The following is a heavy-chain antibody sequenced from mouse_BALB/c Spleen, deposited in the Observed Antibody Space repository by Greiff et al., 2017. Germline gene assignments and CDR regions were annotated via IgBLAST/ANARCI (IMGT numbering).Heavy chain of an antibody. CDR3: ARQDYGSSYRAMDY. J-gene: IGHJ4*01. Sequence: DVKLVESGGGLVKPGGSLKLSCAASGFAFSSYDMSWVRQTPEKRLEWVAYISSGGGSTYYPDTVKGRFTISRDNAKNTLYLQMSSLKSEDTAMYYCARQDYGSSYRAMDYWGQGTSVTVSS. CDR2: ISSGGGST. D-gene: IGHD1-1*01. CDR1: GFAFSSYD. V-gene: IGHV5-12-1*01.